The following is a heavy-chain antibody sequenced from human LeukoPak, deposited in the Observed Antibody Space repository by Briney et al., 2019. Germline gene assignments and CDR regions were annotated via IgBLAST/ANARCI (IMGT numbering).Heavy chain of an antibody. J-gene: IGHJ3*02. D-gene: IGHD6-19*01. V-gene: IGHV1-69*04. Sequence: ASVKVSCKASGGTFSSYAISWVRQAPGQGLEWMGRIIPILGIANYAQKFQGRVTITADKSTSTAYMELSRLRSDDTAVYYCARDRGSGWRTDTFDIWGQGTMVTVSS. CDR3: ARDRGSGWRTDTFDI. CDR1: GGTFSSYA. CDR2: IIPILGIA.